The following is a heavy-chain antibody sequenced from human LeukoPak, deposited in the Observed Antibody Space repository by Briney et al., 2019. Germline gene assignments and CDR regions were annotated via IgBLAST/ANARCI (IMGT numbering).Heavy chain of an antibody. Sequence: SETLSLTCTVSGGSISSSSYYWGWIRQPPGTGLEWIGSIYYSGSTYYNPSLKSRVTISVDTSKNQFSLKLSSVTAADTAVYYCARSGSSGWPLYYYYYYGMDVWGQGTTVTVSS. V-gene: IGHV4-39*01. CDR1: GGSISSSSYY. D-gene: IGHD6-19*01. CDR2: IYYSGST. CDR3: ARSGSSGWPLYYYYYYGMDV. J-gene: IGHJ6*02.